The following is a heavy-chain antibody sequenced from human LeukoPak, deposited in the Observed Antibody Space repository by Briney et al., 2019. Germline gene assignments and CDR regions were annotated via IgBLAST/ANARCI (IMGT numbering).Heavy chain of an antibody. CDR2: IIPIFGTA. CDR1: VGTFSSYA. Sequence: ASVKVSCKASVGTFSSYAISWVRQAPGQGLEWMGGIIPIFGTANYAQKFQGRVTITADKSTSTAYMELSSLRSEDTAVYYCAREGSYGSGSFSVYYYYMDVWGKGTTVTVSS. J-gene: IGHJ6*03. V-gene: IGHV1-69*06. D-gene: IGHD3-10*01. CDR3: AREGSYGSGSFSVYYYYMDV.